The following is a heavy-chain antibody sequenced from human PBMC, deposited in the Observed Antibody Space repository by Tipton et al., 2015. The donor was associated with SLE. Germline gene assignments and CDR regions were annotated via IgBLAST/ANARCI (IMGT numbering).Heavy chain of an antibody. CDR3: ARESGVAAAGYYYYYYYMDV. Sequence: SLRLSCAASGFTFSSYEMNWVRQAPGKGLEWVSYISSSGSTIYYADSVKGRFTISRDNAKNSLYLQMNSLRAEDTAVYYCARESGVAAAGYYYYYYYMDVWGKGTTVTVSS. J-gene: IGHJ6*03. CDR2: ISSSGSTI. CDR1: GFTFSSYE. V-gene: IGHV3-48*03. D-gene: IGHD6-13*01.